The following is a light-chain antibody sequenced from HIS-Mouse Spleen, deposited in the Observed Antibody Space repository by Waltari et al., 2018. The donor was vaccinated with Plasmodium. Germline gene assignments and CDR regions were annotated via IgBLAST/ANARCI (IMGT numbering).Light chain of an antibody. CDR3: QQYNNWSFT. Sequence: EIVMTQSPATLSVSPGERATLSCRASQCVRRNLAGNQKKPGRAPRLLIYGASTRATGIPARFSGSGSGTEFTLTISSLQSEDFAVYYCQQYNNWSFTFGPGTKVDIK. J-gene: IGKJ3*01. CDR2: GAS. CDR1: QCVRRN. V-gene: IGKV3-15*01.